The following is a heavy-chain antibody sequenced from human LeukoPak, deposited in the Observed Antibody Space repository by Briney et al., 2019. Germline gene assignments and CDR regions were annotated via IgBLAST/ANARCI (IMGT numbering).Heavy chain of an antibody. Sequence: SVKVSCKASGYTFTSYGISWVRQAPGQGLEWMGGIIPIFGTANYAQKFQGRVTITADESTSTAYMELSSLRSEDTAVYYCARYYYDSSGYYRHFDYWGQGTLVTVSS. D-gene: IGHD3-22*01. CDR1: GYTFTSYG. CDR3: ARYYYDSSGYYRHFDY. J-gene: IGHJ4*02. CDR2: IIPIFGTA. V-gene: IGHV1-69*13.